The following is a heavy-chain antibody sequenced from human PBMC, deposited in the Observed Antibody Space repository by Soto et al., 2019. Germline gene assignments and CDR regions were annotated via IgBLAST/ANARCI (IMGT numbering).Heavy chain of an antibody. V-gene: IGHV3-23*01. CDR2: ISGSGGTT. CDR1: GFNFSNHA. J-gene: IGHJ4*02. Sequence: LRLSFAASGFNFSNHAMSWVRQAPGKVLEWVSVISGSGGTTYYADSVKGRFTISRDNSKNTLYLQMNSLRAEDTAVYYCAKDLGIITFMYYFGSWGQGTLVTVSS. D-gene: IGHD3-16*01. CDR3: AKDLGIITFMYYFGS.